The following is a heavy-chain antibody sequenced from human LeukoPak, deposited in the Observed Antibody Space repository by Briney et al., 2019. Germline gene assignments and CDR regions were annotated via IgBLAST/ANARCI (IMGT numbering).Heavy chain of an antibody. Sequence: SETLSLTCTVSGGSISSGDYYWSWIRQPPGKGLEWIGYIYYSGSTYYNPSLKSRVTISVDTSKNQFSLKLSSVTAADTAVYYCARSYYYDSSGPKDYYYYYGMDVWGQGTTVTVSS. CDR1: GGSISSGDYY. V-gene: IGHV4-30-4*08. CDR3: ARSYYYDSSGPKDYYYYYGMDV. D-gene: IGHD3-22*01. J-gene: IGHJ6*02. CDR2: IYYSGST.